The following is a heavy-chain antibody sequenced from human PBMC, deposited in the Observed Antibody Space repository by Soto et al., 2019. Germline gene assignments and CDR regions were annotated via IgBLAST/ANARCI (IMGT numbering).Heavy chain of an antibody. CDR1: GFTFSSYG. V-gene: IGHV3-30*18. Sequence: GGSLRLSCAASGFTFSSYGMHWVRQAPGKGLEWVAVISYDGSNKYYADSVKGRFTISRDNSKNTLYLQMNSLRAEDTAVYYCAKDYVSQMVAATLNWFDPWGQGTLVTVSS. CDR3: AKDYVSQMVAATLNWFDP. J-gene: IGHJ5*02. D-gene: IGHD2-15*01. CDR2: ISYDGSNK.